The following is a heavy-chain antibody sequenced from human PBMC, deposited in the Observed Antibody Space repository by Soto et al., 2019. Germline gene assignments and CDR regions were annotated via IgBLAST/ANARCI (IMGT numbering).Heavy chain of an antibody. J-gene: IGHJ4*02. CDR2: IYYSGYT. D-gene: IGHD1-1*01. CDR1: GGSISSSSYY. CDR3: VVIQYGTRGYYLAY. Sequence: SETLSLTCTVSGGSISSSSYYWGWIRQPPGKGLEWIGSIYYSGYTYYNPSLKSRVTTSVDTSKNQFSLKLSSVTAADTAMYYCVVIQYGTRGYYLAYCGQGTLVPSSQ. V-gene: IGHV4-39*07.